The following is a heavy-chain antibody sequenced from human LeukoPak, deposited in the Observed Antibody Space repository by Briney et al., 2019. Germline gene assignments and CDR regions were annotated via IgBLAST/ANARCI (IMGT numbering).Heavy chain of an antibody. D-gene: IGHD5-12*01. V-gene: IGHV3-64*04. CDR3: ARDPVDVSITPIY. CDR2: ISTNGGST. CDR1: GFTFSSYA. J-gene: IGHJ4*02. Sequence: GGSLRLSCSASGFTFSSYAMHWVRQAPGKGLEYVSAISTNGGSTYYADSVKGRFTISRDNAKNSLYLQMNSLRVEDTAVYYCARDPVDVSITPIYWGQGTLVTVSS.